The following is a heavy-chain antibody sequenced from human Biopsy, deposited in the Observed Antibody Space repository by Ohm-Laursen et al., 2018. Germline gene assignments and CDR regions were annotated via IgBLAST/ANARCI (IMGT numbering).Heavy chain of an antibody. V-gene: IGHV2-70*16. J-gene: IGHJ6*02. Sequence: TQTLTLTFTLSGFSLNTRGMSVTWIRQPPGKALEWLARIDWDDAKFYSESLKTRLTISKGTSENPVVLTLSDVAPVDTATYYCARIPILVVPAAIVYRHRRHLQGLDVWGQGTTVIVSS. CDR3: ARIPILVVPAAIVYRHRRHLQGLDV. CDR1: GFSLNTRGMS. D-gene: IGHD2-2*02. CDR2: IDWDDAK.